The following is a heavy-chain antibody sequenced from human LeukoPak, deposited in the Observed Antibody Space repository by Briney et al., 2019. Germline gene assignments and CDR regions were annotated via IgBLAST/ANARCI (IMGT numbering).Heavy chain of an antibody. J-gene: IGHJ4*02. D-gene: IGHD3-22*01. V-gene: IGHV4-59*08. CDR2: IYYSGST. CDR1: GGSISSYY. CDR3: ASDGVTLSPKRDQIVVTTNFDY. Sequence: SETLSLTCTVSGGSISSYYWSWIRQPPGKGLEWIGYIYYSGSTNYNPSLKSRVTISVDTSKNQFSLKLSSVTAADTAVYYCASDGVTLSPKRDQIVVTTNFDYWGQGTLVTVSS.